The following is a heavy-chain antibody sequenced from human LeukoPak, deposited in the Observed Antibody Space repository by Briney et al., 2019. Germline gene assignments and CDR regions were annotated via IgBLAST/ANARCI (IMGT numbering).Heavy chain of an antibody. V-gene: IGHV4-59*01. CDR2: IYYSGST. J-gene: IGHJ4*02. Sequence: SETLSLTCTVSGGSISSYYWSWIRQPPGKGLEWIGYIYYSGSTNYNTSLKSRVTISVDASKNQFSLKLSSVTAADTAVYYCARDDGSGGPFDYWGQGALVTVSS. CDR3: ARDDGSGGPFDY. CDR1: GGSISSYY. D-gene: IGHD3-10*01.